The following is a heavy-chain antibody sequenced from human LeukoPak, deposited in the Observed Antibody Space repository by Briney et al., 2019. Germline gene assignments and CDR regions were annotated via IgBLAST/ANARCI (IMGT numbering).Heavy chain of an antibody. CDR2: INSNSGGT. CDR1: GYTFTGYY. V-gene: IGHV1-2*02. CDR3: ARTDLYWYFDL. D-gene: IGHD1/OR15-1a*01. Sequence: ASVKVCCKASGYTFTGYYMHWVRQAPGQGLEWMGWINSNSGGTNYAQKFQGRVTMTRDTSISTAYMELSRLRSDDTAVYYCARTDLYWYFDLWGRGTLVTVSS. J-gene: IGHJ2*01.